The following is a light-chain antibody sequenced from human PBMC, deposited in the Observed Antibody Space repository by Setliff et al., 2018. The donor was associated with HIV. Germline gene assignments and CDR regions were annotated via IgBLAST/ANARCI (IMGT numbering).Light chain of an antibody. Sequence: DIVMTQSPDSLAVSLGERATINCESSQSVLYSSNNKNYLAWYQQKPGQPPKLLIYWASTRESGVPDRFSGSGSGTDFTLTISSLQAEDVAVYYCQQYYSTLLTFGGGTKVDIK. V-gene: IGKV4-1*01. CDR1: QSVLYSSNNKNY. CDR2: WAS. CDR3: QQYYSTLLT. J-gene: IGKJ4*01.